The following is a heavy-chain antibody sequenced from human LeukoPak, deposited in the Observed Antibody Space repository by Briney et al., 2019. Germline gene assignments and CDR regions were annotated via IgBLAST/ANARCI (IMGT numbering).Heavy chain of an antibody. CDR1: GGSISSGGYY. Sequence: SQTLSLTCTVSGGSISSGGYYWSWIRQHPGKGLEWIGYIYYSGSTYYNPSLKSRVTISVDTSKNQFSLKLSSVAAADTAVYYCARGNLFGSSSYFDYWGQGTLVTVSS. D-gene: IGHD6-6*01. CDR3: ARGNLFGSSSYFDY. J-gene: IGHJ4*02. CDR2: IYYSGST. V-gene: IGHV4-31*03.